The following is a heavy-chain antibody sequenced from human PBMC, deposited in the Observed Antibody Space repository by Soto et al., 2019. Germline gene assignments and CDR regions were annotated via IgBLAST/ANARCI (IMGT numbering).Heavy chain of an antibody. CDR2: INDRGSI. D-gene: IGHD3-9*01. CDR3: ARESHDILTGPPWVWYCDL. Sequence: QVQLQQWGAGPLRPLETLSLTCGVSGGSFSGYYWAWIRKSPGKGLEWIGEINDRGSINYNPSLKSRVSISVDTSKNHYSLNLRSVTAADTAVYYCARESHDILTGPPWVWYCDLWGRCTLVTVSS. J-gene: IGHJ2*01. V-gene: IGHV4-34*01. CDR1: GGSFSGYY.